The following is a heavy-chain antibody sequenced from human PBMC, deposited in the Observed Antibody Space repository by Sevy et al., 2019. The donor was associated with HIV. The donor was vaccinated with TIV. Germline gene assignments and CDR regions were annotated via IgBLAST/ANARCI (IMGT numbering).Heavy chain of an antibody. CDR3: TYTVIELGNCSGGTCYYSDH. Sequence: SGPTLVNPTQTLTLTCTFSGFSLSSSGVSVGWTRQPPGKAPEWLALIYWDDDKRYSPSLESRLTITKETSKNQVVLTMTNMDPVDTGTYHCTYTVIELGNCSGGTCYYSDHWGQGTLVTVSS. J-gene: IGHJ4*02. V-gene: IGHV2-5*02. CDR2: IYWDDDK. CDR1: GFSLSSSGVS. D-gene: IGHD2-15*01.